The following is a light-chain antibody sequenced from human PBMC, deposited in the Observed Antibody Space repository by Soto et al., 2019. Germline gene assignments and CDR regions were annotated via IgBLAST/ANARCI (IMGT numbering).Light chain of an antibody. CDR3: QQYKNWPPLT. CDR2: GAF. CDR1: QSVSSN. J-gene: IGKJ4*01. Sequence: EIVMTQSPATLSVSPGERATLSCRASQSVSSNLAWYQQKPGQAPRLLIYGAFTRATGIPARFSGSGSGTEFHRTISRLQSEDFAIYSCQQYKNWPPLTFGGGTKVEIK. V-gene: IGKV3-15*01.